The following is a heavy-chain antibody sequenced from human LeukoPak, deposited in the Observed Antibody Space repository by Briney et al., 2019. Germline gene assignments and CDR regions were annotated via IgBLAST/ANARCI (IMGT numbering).Heavy chain of an antibody. CDR2: ISGSGGST. D-gene: IGHD6-19*01. J-gene: IGHJ4*02. Sequence: GGSLRLSCAASGFTFSSYAMSWVRQAPGKGLEWVSAISGSGGSTYYADSVKGRFTISRDNAKNSLYLQMNSLRAEDTALYYCAKEGSSGWYRGVPIDYWGQGTLVTVSS. CDR3: AKEGSSGWYRGVPIDY. CDR1: GFTFSSYA. V-gene: IGHV3-23*01.